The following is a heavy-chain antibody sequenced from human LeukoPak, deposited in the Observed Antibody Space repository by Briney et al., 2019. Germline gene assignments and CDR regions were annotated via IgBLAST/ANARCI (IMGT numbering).Heavy chain of an antibody. Sequence: ASVKVSCKASGYTFTSYGISWVRQAPRQGLEWMGWISAYNGNTNYAQKLQGRVTMSTDTSTSTGYMELRSLRSDDTAVYYCARGLQETLAWLKALSAFDIWGQGTMVTVSS. J-gene: IGHJ3*02. D-gene: IGHD5-24*01. CDR2: ISAYNGNT. CDR1: GYTFTSYG. V-gene: IGHV1-18*01. CDR3: ARGLQETLAWLKALSAFDI.